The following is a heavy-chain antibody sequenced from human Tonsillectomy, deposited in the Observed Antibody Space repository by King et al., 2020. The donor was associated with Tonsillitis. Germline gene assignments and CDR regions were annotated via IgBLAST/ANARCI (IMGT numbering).Heavy chain of an antibody. D-gene: IGHD6-13*01. Sequence: QLQESGPGLVQPSEPLSLTCTVSGGYISSYYWSWIRQPPGKGLECIGYIHKSGSTNYNPSLKSRVTISVDTSKNQFSLKLNSVTAADTAVYYCAGSYSGSWYDYWGQGTLVTVSS. J-gene: IGHJ4*02. CDR1: GGYISSYY. CDR2: IHKSGST. V-gene: IGHV4-59*01. CDR3: AGSYSGSWYDY.